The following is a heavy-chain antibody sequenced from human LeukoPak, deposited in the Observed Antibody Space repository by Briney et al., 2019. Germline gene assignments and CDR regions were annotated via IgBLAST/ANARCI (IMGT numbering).Heavy chain of an antibody. Sequence: ASVKVSCKASGYTFTHHGISWVRQAPGQGPEWLGWISAYNGDTIYAQTFQGRLTLTTESSATTAYMELRSLTSDDTAVYYCARYPSNPSGMFRYYHFWGRGSLVSVSS. D-gene: IGHD6-19*01. CDR3: ARYPSNPSGMFRYYHF. CDR1: GYTFTHHG. V-gene: IGHV1-18*01. CDR2: ISAYNGDT. J-gene: IGHJ2*01.